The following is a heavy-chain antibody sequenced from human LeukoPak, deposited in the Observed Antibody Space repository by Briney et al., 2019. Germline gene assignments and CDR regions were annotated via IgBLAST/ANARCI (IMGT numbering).Heavy chain of an antibody. D-gene: IGHD6-19*01. CDR1: GGSISSYY. CDR2: IYYSGST. J-gene: IGHJ5*02. CDR3: ARQDPTGRGNKAGTGNWFDP. V-gene: IGHV4-59*08. Sequence: PSETLSLTCTVSGGSISSYYWSWIRQPPGKGLEWIGYIYYSGSTNYNPSLKSRVTISVDTSKNQFSLKLSSVTAADTAVYYCARQDPTGRGNKAGTGNWFDPWGQGTLVTVSS.